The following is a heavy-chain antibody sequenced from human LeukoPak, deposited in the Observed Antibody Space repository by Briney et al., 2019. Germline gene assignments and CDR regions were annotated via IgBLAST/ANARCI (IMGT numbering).Heavy chain of an antibody. CDR2: INHSGST. CDR3: ASSREWEPFDY. Sequence: PSETLSLTCAVHGGSFSGYYWSWIRQPPGKGLEWIGEINHSGSTNYNPSLKSRVTISVDTSKNQFSLKLSSVTAADTAVYYCASSREWEPFDYWGQGTLVTVSS. D-gene: IGHD1-26*01. V-gene: IGHV4-34*01. J-gene: IGHJ4*02. CDR1: GGSFSGYY.